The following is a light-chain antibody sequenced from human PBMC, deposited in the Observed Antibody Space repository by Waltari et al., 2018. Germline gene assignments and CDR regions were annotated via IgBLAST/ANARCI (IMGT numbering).Light chain of an antibody. Sequence: DTLMTQSPSSLSASVGDRVTITCRASQAISTYVNWYQQTPGMAPKLLIFSSSTLHCGVSSRFSGSGSGTEFTLTISNLQPDDFATYYCQQSYSAPLAFGGGTKLDI. J-gene: IGKJ4*01. V-gene: IGKV1-39*01. CDR3: QQSYSAPLA. CDR1: QAISTY. CDR2: SSS.